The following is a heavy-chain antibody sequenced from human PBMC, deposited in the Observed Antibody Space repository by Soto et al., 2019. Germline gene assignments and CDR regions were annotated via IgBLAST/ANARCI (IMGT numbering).Heavy chain of an antibody. CDR3: ARGSSRVGMVGRSKGPYNWFDP. V-gene: IGHV4-39*01. Sequence: SETLSLTCIVSNGSTSNSGSYWGWIRQPPGKGLEWIGNAYQSGSTYYNPSLKSRVTISVDTSKNQFSLTLSSVTAADTAVYYCARGSSRVGMVGRSKGPYNWFDPWGQGTLVTVSS. D-gene: IGHD1-26*01. CDR2: AYQSGST. CDR1: NGSTSNSGSY. J-gene: IGHJ5*02.